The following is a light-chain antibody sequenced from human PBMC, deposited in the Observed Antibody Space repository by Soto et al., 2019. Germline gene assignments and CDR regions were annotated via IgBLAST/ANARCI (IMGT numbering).Light chain of an antibody. CDR3: SSYTSSNTLPRV. Sequence: LTQPASVSGSPGQSITISCTGTSSDVGGYNYVSWYQQHPGKAPKLMIYEVSDRPSGVSNRFSGSKSGNTASLTISGLQAEDEADYYCSSYTSSNTLPRVFGTGTKVTVL. CDR1: SSDVGGYNY. CDR2: EVS. J-gene: IGLJ1*01. V-gene: IGLV2-14*01.